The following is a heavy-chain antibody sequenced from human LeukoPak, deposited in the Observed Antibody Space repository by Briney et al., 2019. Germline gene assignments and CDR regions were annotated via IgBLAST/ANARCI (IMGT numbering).Heavy chain of an antibody. V-gene: IGHV1-2*02. J-gene: IGHJ4*02. CDR2: INPNSGGT. Sequence: GASVKVSCKASGYTFTVYYMHWVRQAPGQGLEWMGWINPNSGGTNYAQKFQGRVTMTRDTSISTAYMELSRLRSDDTAVYYCARARRGNYYDSSGYYYYYWGQGTLVTVSS. CDR3: ARARRGNYYDSSGYYYYY. D-gene: IGHD3-22*01. CDR1: GYTFTVYY.